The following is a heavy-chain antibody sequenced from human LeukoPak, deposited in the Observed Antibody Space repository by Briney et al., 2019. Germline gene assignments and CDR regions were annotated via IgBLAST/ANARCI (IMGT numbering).Heavy chain of an antibody. J-gene: IGHJ4*02. CDR2: IYYSGNT. CDR3: ARQTGSGLFILP. D-gene: IGHD3/OR15-3a*01. Sequence: SETLSLTCTASGVSISSSNSYWGWIRQPPGKGPEWIGSIYYSGNTYYNASLKSQVSISIDTSKNQFSLKLTSVTAADTAVYYCARQTGSGLFILPGGQGTLVTVSS. CDR1: GVSISSSNSY. V-gene: IGHV4-39*01.